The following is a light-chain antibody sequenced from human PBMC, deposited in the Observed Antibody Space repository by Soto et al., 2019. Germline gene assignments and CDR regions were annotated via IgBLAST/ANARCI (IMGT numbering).Light chain of an antibody. J-gene: IGLJ2*01. CDR2: TDN. Sequence: QSALTQPASVSGSLGQSITISCIGTSDNIGSYNLVSWYQHQPGNAPKVIIYTDNERPSGVPDRFSGSKSGTSASLAISGLRSEDEADYYCAAWDDNLRGYWVFGGGTKLTVL. CDR3: AAWDDNLRGYWV. CDR1: SDNIGSYNL. V-gene: IGLV2-14*02.